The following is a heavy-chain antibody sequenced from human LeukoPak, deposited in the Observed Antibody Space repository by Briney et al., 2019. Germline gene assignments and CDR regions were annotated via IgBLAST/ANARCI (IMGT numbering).Heavy chain of an antibody. D-gene: IGHD6-13*01. CDR2: INNDGRST. CDR1: GFTFSTYW. V-gene: IGHV3-74*01. J-gene: IGHJ4*02. Sequence: PGGSLRLSCAASGFTFSTYWMHWVRQAPGKGLVWVSRINNDGRSTTYADSVKGRFTISRDNTKNTLYLQMNSLRAEDTAIYYRARDLNTWYAFDYWGQGTLVTVSS. CDR3: ARDLNTWYAFDY.